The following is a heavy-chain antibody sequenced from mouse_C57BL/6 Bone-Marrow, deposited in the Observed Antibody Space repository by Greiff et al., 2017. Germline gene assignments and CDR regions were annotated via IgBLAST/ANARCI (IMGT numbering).Heavy chain of an antibody. J-gene: IGHJ1*03. CDR1: GYTFTDYY. CDR2: INPYNGGT. D-gene: IGHD2-4*01. V-gene: IGHV1-19*01. Sequence: EVQLQESGPVLVKPGASVKMSCKASGYTFTDYYMNWVKQSHGKSLEWIGVINPYNGGTSYNQKFKGKATLTVDKSSSTAYMELNSLTSEDSAVYYCAYDYEGYWYFDVWGTGTTVTVSS. CDR3: AYDYEGYWYFDV.